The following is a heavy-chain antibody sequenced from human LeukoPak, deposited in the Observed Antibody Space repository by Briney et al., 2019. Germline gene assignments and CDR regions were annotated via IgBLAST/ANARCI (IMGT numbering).Heavy chain of an antibody. CDR3: ARASSRGFGEFY. CDR1: GGSISSGGYY. CDR2: IYYSGST. J-gene: IGHJ4*02. D-gene: IGHD3-10*01. V-gene: IGHV4-31*03. Sequence: PSETLSLTCTVSGGSISSGGYYWSWIRQHPGKGLEWIGHIYYSGSTYYNPSLKSRITISVDTSKNQFSLRLNSVTAADTAVYYCARASSRGFGEFYWGQGTLVTVSS.